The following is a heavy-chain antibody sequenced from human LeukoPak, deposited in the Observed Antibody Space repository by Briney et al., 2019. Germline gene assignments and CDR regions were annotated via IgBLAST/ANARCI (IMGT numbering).Heavy chain of an antibody. J-gene: IGHJ5*02. D-gene: IGHD3-22*01. CDR3: ATSLVPDSSGYYQNWFDP. Sequence: GASVKVSCKASGYTFTSYGISWVRQAPGQGLEWMGWISTYNGNTQYAQKFQGRVTMTEDTSTDTAYMELSSLRSEDTAVYHCATSLVPDSSGYYQNWFDPWGQGTLVTVSS. V-gene: IGHV1-18*01. CDR2: ISTYNGNT. CDR1: GYTFTSYG.